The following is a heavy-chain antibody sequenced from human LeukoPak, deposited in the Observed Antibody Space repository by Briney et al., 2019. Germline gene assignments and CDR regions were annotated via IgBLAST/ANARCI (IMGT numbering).Heavy chain of an antibody. J-gene: IGHJ1*01. CDR1: GGSFSGYY. D-gene: IGHD6-19*01. Sequence: SETLSLTCAVYGGSFSGYYWSWIRQPPGKGLEWIGYIYYSGSTNYNPSLKSRVTISVDTSKNQFSLKLSSVTAADTAVYYCARGYSSGWYVRYFQHWGQGTLVTVSS. V-gene: IGHV4-59*01. CDR3: ARGYSSGWYVRYFQH. CDR2: IYYSGST.